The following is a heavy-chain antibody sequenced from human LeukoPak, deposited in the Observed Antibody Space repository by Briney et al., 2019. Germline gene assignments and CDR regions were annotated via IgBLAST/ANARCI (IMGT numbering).Heavy chain of an antibody. CDR1: GFTFNNYA. CDR3: AKAPTPPYSGSYYETADAFDI. V-gene: IGHV3-23*01. D-gene: IGHD1-26*01. J-gene: IGHJ3*02. Sequence: TGGSLRLSCAASGFTFNNYAMSWVRQAPGKGLEWVSAISGSGGSTYYADSVKGRFTISRDNSKNTLYLQMNSLRAEDTAVYYCAKAPTPPYSGSYYETADAFDIWGQGTMVTVSS. CDR2: ISGSGGST.